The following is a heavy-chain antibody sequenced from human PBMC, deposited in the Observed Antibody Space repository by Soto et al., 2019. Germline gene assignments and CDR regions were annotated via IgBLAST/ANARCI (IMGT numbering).Heavy chain of an antibody. V-gene: IGHV3-33*01. D-gene: IGHD6-19*01. Sequence: GGSLRLSCAASGFTFSSYGMHWVRQAPGKGLEWVAVIWYDGSNKYYADSVKGRFTISRDNSKNTLYLQMNSLRAEDTAVYYCARDRGLGARGPFDYWGQGTLVTVSS. J-gene: IGHJ4*02. CDR3: ARDRGLGARGPFDY. CDR2: IWYDGSNK. CDR1: GFTFSSYG.